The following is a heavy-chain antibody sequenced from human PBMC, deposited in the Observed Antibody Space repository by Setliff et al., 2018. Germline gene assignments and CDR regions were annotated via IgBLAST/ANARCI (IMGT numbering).Heavy chain of an antibody. CDR1: GYTLSRHY. V-gene: IGHV1-46*01. CDR3: ARGGVAAAGRKGVFEY. CDR2: INPGGGSA. Sequence: ASVKVSCKATGYTLSRHYMHWVRQAPGQGLEWMGIINPGGGSASLVDQFQGRVTMTRDTSTSTIYLELNSLTSDDTAVYYCARGGVAAAGRKGVFEYWGQGTLVTVSS. D-gene: IGHD6-13*01. J-gene: IGHJ4*02.